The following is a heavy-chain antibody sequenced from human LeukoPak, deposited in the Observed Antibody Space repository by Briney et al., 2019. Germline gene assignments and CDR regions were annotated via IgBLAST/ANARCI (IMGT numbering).Heavy chain of an antibody. CDR3: ARAYSRSRFDY. Sequence: GESLKISCKGSGYNSTNYWISWVRQMPGKGLEWMGTIDPSDSYNNYSPSFQGHVTISADKSISTAYLQWSSLKASDTAMYYCARAYSRSRFDYWGQGTLVTVSS. CDR2: IDPSDSYN. CDR1: GYNSTNYW. J-gene: IGHJ4*02. V-gene: IGHV5-10-1*01. D-gene: IGHD6-6*01.